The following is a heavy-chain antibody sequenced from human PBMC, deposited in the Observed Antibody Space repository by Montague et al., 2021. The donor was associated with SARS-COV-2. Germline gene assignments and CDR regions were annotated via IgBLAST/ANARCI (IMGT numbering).Heavy chain of an antibody. V-gene: IGHV4-59*13. CDR3: ARELGYDSSGYYAYFDY. Sequence: SETLSLTCTVSGGSISRYYWSWIRQPPGKGLEWIGYIDYSGSTEYNPSLKSRVTISVDTSKNQFSLKLNSVTAADTAVYYCARELGYDSSGYYAYFDYWGQGTLVTVSS. J-gene: IGHJ4*02. CDR2: IDYSGST. CDR1: GGSISRYY. D-gene: IGHD3-22*01.